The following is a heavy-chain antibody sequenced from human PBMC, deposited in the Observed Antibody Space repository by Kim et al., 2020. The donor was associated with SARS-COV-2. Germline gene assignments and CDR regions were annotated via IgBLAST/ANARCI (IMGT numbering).Heavy chain of an antibody. Sequence: SETLSLTCTVSGGSIRRSSYYWGWIRQPPGKGLEWIGSIYYSGSTYYNPSLKSRVTISVDTSKNQFSLKLSSVTAADTAGYYCASIGGDGDYWGQGTLVT. CDR2: IYYSGST. D-gene: IGHD3-16*02. J-gene: IGHJ4*02. V-gene: IGHV4-39*01. CDR3: ASIGGDGDY. CDR1: GGSIRRSSYY.